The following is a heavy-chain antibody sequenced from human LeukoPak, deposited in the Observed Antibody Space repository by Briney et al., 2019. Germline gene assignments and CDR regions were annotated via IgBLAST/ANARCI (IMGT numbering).Heavy chain of an antibody. CDR2: ISSSGSTI. CDR1: GFTFSDYY. D-gene: IGHD6-19*01. V-gene: IGHV3-11*04. J-gene: IGHJ5*02. Sequence: GGSLRLSCAASGFTFSDYYMSWIRQAPGKGLEWVSYISSSGSTIYYADSVKGRFTISRDNAKNTLYLQMNSLRAEDTAVYYCAKDIPTSPYSSGWENWFDPWGQGTLVTVSS. CDR3: AKDIPTSPYSSGWENWFDP.